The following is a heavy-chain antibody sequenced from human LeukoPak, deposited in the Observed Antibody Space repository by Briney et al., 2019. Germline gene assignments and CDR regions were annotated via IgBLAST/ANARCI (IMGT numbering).Heavy chain of an antibody. V-gene: IGHV4-59*01. CDR3: ARERGYSGYVDY. CDR2: IYYSGGT. J-gene: IGHJ4*03. D-gene: IGHD5-12*01. CDR1: GGFISSYY. Sequence: PSETLSLTCTVSGGFISSYYWSWIRQPPGKGLEWIGYIYYSGGTNYNPSLKSRVTISVDTSKNQFSLKLSSVTAADTGVYYCARERGYSGYVDYWGQGTLVTVSS.